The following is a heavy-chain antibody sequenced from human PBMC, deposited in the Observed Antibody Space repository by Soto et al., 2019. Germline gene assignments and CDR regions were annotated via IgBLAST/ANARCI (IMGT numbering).Heavy chain of an antibody. CDR3: AREYVLRHFDRLSAFDI. CDR1: GYTFTSYA. Sequence: QVQLVQSGAEVKKPGASVKVSCKASGYTFTSYAMHWVRQAPGQRLEWMGWINAGNGNTKYSQKFQGRVTITRDTSASTAYMELSSLRSEDTAVYYCAREYVLRHFDRLSAFDIWGQGTMVTVSS. CDR2: INAGNGNT. D-gene: IGHD3-9*01. V-gene: IGHV1-3*01. J-gene: IGHJ3*02.